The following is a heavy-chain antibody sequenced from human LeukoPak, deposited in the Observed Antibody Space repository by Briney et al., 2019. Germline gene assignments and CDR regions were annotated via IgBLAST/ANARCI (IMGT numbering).Heavy chain of an antibody. CDR3: ARVDSSSWSEHFFDY. CDR1: GGSISSYY. J-gene: IGHJ4*02. V-gene: IGHV4-4*07. Sequence: SETMSLTCTVSGGSISSYYWSWIRQPAGKGLEWIGRIYTSGSTNYNPSLKSRVTMSVDTSKNQFSLKLSSVTAADTAVYYCARVDSSSWSEHFFDYWGQGTLVTVSS. CDR2: IYTSGST. D-gene: IGHD6-13*01.